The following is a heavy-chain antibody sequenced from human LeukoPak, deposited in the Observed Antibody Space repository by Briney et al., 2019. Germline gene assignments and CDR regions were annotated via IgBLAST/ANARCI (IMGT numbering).Heavy chain of an antibody. CDR1: GYTFASYA. D-gene: IGHD3-10*01. CDR3: ARVPGGGRGYFDY. CDR2: INAGNGNT. Sequence: EASVKVSCKASGYTFASYAMHWVRQAPGQRLEWMGWINAGNGNTKYSQKFQGRVTITRDTSASTAYMELSSLRSEDTAVYYCARVPGGGRGYFDYWGQGTLVTVSS. V-gene: IGHV1-3*01. J-gene: IGHJ4*02.